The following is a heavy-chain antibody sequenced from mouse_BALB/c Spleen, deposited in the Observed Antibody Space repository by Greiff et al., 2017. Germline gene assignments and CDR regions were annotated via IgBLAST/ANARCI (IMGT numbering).Heavy chain of an antibody. CDR2: IYPGDGST. Sequence: QVQLQQPGAELVRPGASVKLSCKASGYTFTSYDINWVKQRPGQGLEWIGWIYPGDGSTKYNEKFKGKATLTADKSSSTAYMQLSSLTSENSAVYFCARSPVEVGMDYWGQGTSVTVSS. J-gene: IGHJ4*01. CDR1: GYTFTSYD. D-gene: IGHD1-1*01. V-gene: IGHV1S56*01. CDR3: ARSPVEVGMDY.